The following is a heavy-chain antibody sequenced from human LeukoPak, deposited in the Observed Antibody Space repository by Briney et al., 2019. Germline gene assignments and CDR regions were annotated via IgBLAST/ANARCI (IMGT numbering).Heavy chain of an antibody. CDR3: ASRSDDYGEEIWDYYFDY. CDR2: INHSGST. V-gene: IGHV4-34*01. J-gene: IGHJ4*02. CDR1: GGSFSGYY. D-gene: IGHD4-17*01. Sequence: PSETLSLTCAVYGGSFSGYYWSWIRQPPGKGLEWIGEINHSGSTNYNPSLKSRVTISVDTSKNQFSLKLSSVTAADTAVYYCASRSDDYGEEIWDYYFDYWGQGTLVTVSS.